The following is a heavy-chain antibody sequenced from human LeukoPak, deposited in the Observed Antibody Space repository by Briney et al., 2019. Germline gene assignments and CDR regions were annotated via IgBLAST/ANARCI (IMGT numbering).Heavy chain of an antibody. V-gene: IGHV4-34*01. CDR1: GGSFSGYY. CDR3: ARVRTAPYYFYYGMDV. Sequence: PSETLSLTCAVYGGSFSGYYWSWIRQLPGKGLEWIGEINHSGSTNYNPSLKSRVTISVDTSKNQFSLKLSSVTAADTAVYYCARVRTAPYYFYYGMDVWGQGTTVTVSS. J-gene: IGHJ6*02. CDR2: INHSGST.